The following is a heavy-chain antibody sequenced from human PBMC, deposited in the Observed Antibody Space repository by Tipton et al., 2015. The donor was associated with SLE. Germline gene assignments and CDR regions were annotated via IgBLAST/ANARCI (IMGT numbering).Heavy chain of an antibody. D-gene: IGHD7-27*01. V-gene: IGHV4-39*07. Sequence: TLSLTCTVSGDSINSSSYYWGWIRQPPGKGLEWIGSFSYSGSTYCNPSLKSRVTMSVDTSKNQFSLNLKSVTAADTAVYYCARESPDWGSDYWGQGTLVTVSS. J-gene: IGHJ4*02. CDR2: FSYSGST. CDR3: ARESPDWGSDY. CDR1: GDSINSSSYY.